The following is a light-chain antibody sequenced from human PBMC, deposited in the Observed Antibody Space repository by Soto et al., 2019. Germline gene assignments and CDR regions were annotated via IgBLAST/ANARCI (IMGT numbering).Light chain of an antibody. CDR2: GAS. J-gene: IGKJ2*01. CDR1: QSVSSSY. V-gene: IGKV3-20*01. Sequence: EIVLTQSPGTLSLSPGERATLSCRASQSVSSSYLAWYQQKPGQAPRLLIYGASCRATGIPDRFSGSGSGTDFTLTISRLEPEDFAVYYCQQYASSPVYTFGQGTKLEIK. CDR3: QQYASSPVYT.